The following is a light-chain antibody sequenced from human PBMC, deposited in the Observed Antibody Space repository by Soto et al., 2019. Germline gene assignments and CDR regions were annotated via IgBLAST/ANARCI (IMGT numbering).Light chain of an antibody. Sequence: DIQMTQSPSTLSASVGDRVTITCRASQSISSDLAWYQQKPGKAPKLLIYAASSLKSGVPSRFSGSGSATEFTLTISRLQPDDFATYYRQQYNSYPWTFGQGTKVDIK. CDR2: AAS. V-gene: IGKV1-5*01. CDR3: QQYNSYPWT. J-gene: IGKJ1*01. CDR1: QSISSD.